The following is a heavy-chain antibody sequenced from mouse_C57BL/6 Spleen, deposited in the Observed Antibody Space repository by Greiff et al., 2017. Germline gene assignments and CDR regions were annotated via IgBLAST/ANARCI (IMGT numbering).Heavy chain of an antibody. Sequence: EVMLVESGGGLVQPGGSMKLSCAASGFTFSDAWMDWVRQSPEKGLEWVAEIRNKANNHATYYAESVKGRFTISRDDSKSSVYLQMNSLRAEDTGIYYCTRPFSTVGAMDYWGQGTSVTVSS. CDR3: TRPFSTVGAMDY. D-gene: IGHD1-1*01. J-gene: IGHJ4*01. V-gene: IGHV6-6*01. CDR2: IRNKANNHAT. CDR1: GFTFSDAW.